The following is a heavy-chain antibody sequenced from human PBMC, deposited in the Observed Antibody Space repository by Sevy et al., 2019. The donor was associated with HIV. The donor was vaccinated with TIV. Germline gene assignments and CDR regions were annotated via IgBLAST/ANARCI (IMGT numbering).Heavy chain of an antibody. CDR1: GGSITSLY. D-gene: IGHD1-26*01. Sequence: SETLSHTCTVSGGSITSLYWNWIRQPPGKGLEWIANIYYNGHINYNPSLKSRVTLSLDTSKNQFSLRLGSVTAADTAMYYCAGENAWGRGYSWGQGTLVTVSS. V-gene: IGHV4-59*08. J-gene: IGHJ4*02. CDR3: AGENAWGRGYS. CDR2: IYYNGHI.